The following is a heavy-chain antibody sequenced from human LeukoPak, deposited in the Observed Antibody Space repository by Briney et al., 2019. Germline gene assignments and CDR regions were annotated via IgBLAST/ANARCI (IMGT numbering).Heavy chain of an antibody. V-gene: IGHV1-18*01. Sequence: ASVKVSCKASGYTFTSYDINWVRQATGQGLEWMGWISAYNGNTNYAQKLQGRVTMTTDTSTSTAYMELRSLRSDDTAVYYCARDLGIVVVPAAIPQDYWGQGTLVTVSS. CDR2: ISAYNGNT. CDR3: ARDLGIVVVPAAIPQDY. J-gene: IGHJ4*02. CDR1: GYTFTSYD. D-gene: IGHD2-2*02.